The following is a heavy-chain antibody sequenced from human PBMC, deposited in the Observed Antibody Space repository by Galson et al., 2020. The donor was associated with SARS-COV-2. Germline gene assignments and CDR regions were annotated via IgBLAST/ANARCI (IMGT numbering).Heavy chain of an antibody. CDR1: GFTFGDYA. V-gene: IGHV3-49*03. CDR2: IRSKAYGGTT. Sequence: GESLKISCTASGFTFGDYAMSWFRQAPGKGLEWVGFIRSKAYGGTTEYAASVKGRFTISRDDSKSIAYLQMNSLKNEDTAVYYCTRGSRGGYEYYFDYWGQGTLVTVSS. CDR3: TRGSRGGYEYYFDY. J-gene: IGHJ4*02. D-gene: IGHD5-12*01.